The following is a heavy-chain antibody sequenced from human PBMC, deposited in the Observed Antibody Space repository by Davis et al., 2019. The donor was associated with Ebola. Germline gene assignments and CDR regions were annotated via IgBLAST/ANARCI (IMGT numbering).Heavy chain of an antibody. CDR3: ARGRTDAAAGHIPGDY. D-gene: IGHD6-13*01. CDR1: GYTFSSFD. V-gene: IGHV1-8*03. CDR2: MNPNSGNT. Sequence: ASVKVSCKASGYTFSSFDINWVRQATGQGLEWMGWMNPNSGNTGYAQRFQGRVTFTRNTSISTAYMELSSLRSEDTAVYYCARGRTDAAAGHIPGDYWGQGTLVTVSS. J-gene: IGHJ4*02.